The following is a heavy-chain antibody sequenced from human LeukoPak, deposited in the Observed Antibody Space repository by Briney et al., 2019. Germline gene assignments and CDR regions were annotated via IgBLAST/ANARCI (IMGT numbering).Heavy chain of an antibody. J-gene: IGHJ3*02. Sequence: PSETLSLTYTVSGGSISSYYWSWIRQPPGKGLEWIGYIYYSGSTNYSPSLKSRVTISLDTSRNQFSLKLNSVTAADTAVYYCAKSNGYGLIDIWGQGTMVTVSS. CDR3: AKSNGYGLIDI. V-gene: IGHV4-59*12. D-gene: IGHD3-22*01. CDR2: IYYSGST. CDR1: GGSISSYY.